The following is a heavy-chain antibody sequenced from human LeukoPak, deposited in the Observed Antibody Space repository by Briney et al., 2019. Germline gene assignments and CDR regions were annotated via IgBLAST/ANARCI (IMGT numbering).Heavy chain of an antibody. Sequence: GGSLRLSCAASGFTFSSNYMTWVRQAPGKGLEGVSVVYGGGGTYYADSVKGRFTISRDNSKNTLYLQMNSLRAEDTAVYYCVRDAHTGSGTYWGGVDYYYGLDVWGQGTTVTVS. J-gene: IGHJ6*02. CDR2: VYGGGGT. D-gene: IGHD3-10*01. CDR3: VRDAHTGSGTYWGGVDYYYGLDV. V-gene: IGHV3-66*01. CDR1: GFTFSSNY.